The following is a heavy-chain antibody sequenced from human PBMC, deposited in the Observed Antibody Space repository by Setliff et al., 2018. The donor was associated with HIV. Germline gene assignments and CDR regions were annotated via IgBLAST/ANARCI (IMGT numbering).Heavy chain of an antibody. J-gene: IGHJ4*02. D-gene: IGHD1-1*01. CDR3: AKVATWTGTTYYFES. CDR2: ISGSSTTI. Sequence: PGESLKISCAASGFPFSAYIMNWVRQAPGKGLEWISYISGSSTTIYYADSVKGRFIISRDNAKNSLYLQMNSLRAEDTAVYYCAKVATWTGTTYYFESWGQGTLVTVSS. CDR1: GFPFSAYI. V-gene: IGHV3-48*01.